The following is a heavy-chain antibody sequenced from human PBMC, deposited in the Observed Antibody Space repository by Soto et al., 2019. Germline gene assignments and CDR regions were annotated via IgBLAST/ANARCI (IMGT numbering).Heavy chain of an antibody. CDR3: AREGWWAPRKYYYYYMDV. Sequence: SETLSLTCTVSGGSISSYYWSWIRQPPGKGLEWIGYIYYSGSTNYNPSLKSRVTISVDTSKNQFSLKLSSVTAADTAVYYCAREGWWAPRKYYYYYMDVWSKGNTVTVSS. V-gene: IGHV4-59*01. CDR2: IYYSGST. D-gene: IGHD2-15*01. J-gene: IGHJ6*03. CDR1: GGSISSYY.